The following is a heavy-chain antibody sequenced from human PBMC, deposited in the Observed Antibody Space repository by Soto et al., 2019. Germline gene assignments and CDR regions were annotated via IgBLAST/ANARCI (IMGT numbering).Heavy chain of an antibody. CDR3: ARAFIAARPIDYYYMDV. D-gene: IGHD6-6*01. CDR1: GYTFTSYG. Sequence: QVQLVQSGAEVKKPGASVKVSCKASGYTFTSYGISWVRQAPGQGLEWMGWISAYNGNTNYAQKLQGRVTMTTDTSTSTAYMELRSLRSDDTAVYCCARAFIAARPIDYYYMDVWGKGTTVTVSS. CDR2: ISAYNGNT. J-gene: IGHJ6*03. V-gene: IGHV1-18*01.